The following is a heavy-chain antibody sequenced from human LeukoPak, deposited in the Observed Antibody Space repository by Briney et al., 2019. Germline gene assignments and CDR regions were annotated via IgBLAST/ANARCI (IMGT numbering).Heavy chain of an antibody. CDR3: AKDPVLRFLEWSSPSNWFDP. J-gene: IGHJ5*02. CDR2: ISGSGGST. CDR1: EFTFSSYA. D-gene: IGHD3-3*01. Sequence: GGSLRLSCAASEFTFSSYAMSWVRQAPGKGLEWVSAISGSGGSTYYADSVKGRFTISRDNSKNTLYLQMNSLRAEDTAVYCCAKDPVLRFLEWSSPSNWFDPWGQGTLVTVSS. V-gene: IGHV3-23*01.